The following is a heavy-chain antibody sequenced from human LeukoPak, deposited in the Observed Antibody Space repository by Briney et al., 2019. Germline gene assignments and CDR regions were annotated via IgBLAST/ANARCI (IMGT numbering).Heavy chain of an antibody. CDR2: MREDGREI. V-gene: IGHV3-7*01. CDR3: ARGGATRGRFEN. J-gene: IGHJ4*02. Sequence: GGSLRLSCAASGFPFNVQTMSWVRQAPGKRLDWVASMREDGREIYYVDSVKGRFTISRDNPKNSLYLQMNSLRAEDTAVYYCARGGATRGRFENWGQGTLVTVAS. D-gene: IGHD1-26*01. CDR1: GFPFNVQT.